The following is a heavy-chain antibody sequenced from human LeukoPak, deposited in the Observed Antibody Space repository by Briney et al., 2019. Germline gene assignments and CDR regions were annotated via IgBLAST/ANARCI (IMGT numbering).Heavy chain of an antibody. V-gene: IGHV1-69*13. J-gene: IGHJ4*02. CDR3: ARLQLWAFDY. CDR1: GGTFSSYA. D-gene: IGHD5-18*01. Sequence: SVKVSRKASGGTFSSYAISWVRQAPGQGLEWMGGIIPIFGTANYAQKFQGRVTITADESTSTAYMERSSLRSEDTAVYYCARLQLWAFDYWGQGTLVTVSS. CDR2: IIPIFGTA.